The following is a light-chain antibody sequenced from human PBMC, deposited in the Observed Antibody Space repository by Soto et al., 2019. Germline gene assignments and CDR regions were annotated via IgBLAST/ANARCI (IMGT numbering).Light chain of an antibody. CDR2: KDS. CDR3: QSSDARGTYVV. Sequence: SYELTQPPSVSLSPGQTARITCSGDAVPQQYVYWYQQKPGQAPVLVIYKDSERPSGIPERFSGSSSGTTVTLTISGLQAEDVADYYCQSSDARGTYVVFGGGTKVTVL. J-gene: IGLJ3*02. CDR1: AVPQQY. V-gene: IGLV3-25*03.